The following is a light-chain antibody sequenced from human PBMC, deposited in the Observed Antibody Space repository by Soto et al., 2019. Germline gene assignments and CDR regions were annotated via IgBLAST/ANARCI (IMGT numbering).Light chain of an antibody. J-gene: IGKJ4*01. V-gene: IGKV3-11*01. CDR1: QSVSTY. CDR3: QQRSDSPLT. CDR2: DAS. Sequence: EIVLTQSPATLSLSPGERATLSCRASQSVSTYLAWYQQKPGQTPRLLIYDASNRATGIPARFSGSGSGTDFTHTISTLEPEDFAVYYCQQRSDSPLTFGGGTKVDIK.